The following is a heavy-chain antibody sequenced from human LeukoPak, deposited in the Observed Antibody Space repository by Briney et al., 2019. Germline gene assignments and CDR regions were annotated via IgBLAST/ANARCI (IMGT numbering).Heavy chain of an antibody. J-gene: IGHJ6*02. V-gene: IGHV1-2*06. CDR1: GYTFTGYY. CDR2: INPNSGGT. D-gene: IGHD3-3*01. CDR3: ARDILRFLEWLSNGYYYYGMDV. Sequence: ASVNVSCKASGYTFTGYYMQWVRQAPGQGLEWMGRINPNSGGTNYAQKFQGRVTMTRDTSISTAYMELSRLRSDDTAVYYCARDILRFLEWLSNGYYYYGMDVWGQGTTVTVSS.